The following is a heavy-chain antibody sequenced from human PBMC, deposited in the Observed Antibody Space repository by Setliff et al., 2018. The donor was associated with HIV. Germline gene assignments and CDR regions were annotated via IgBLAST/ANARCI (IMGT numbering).Heavy chain of an antibody. V-gene: IGHV1-8*02. J-gene: IGHJ5*02. CDR1: GGTFSAYG. D-gene: IGHD3-3*01. CDR2: MNPHSGNT. CDR3: ARDWNGRWFDP. Sequence: ASVKVSCKASGGTFSAYGITWVRQAPGQGLEWMGGMNPHSGNTGYAQKFQGRVTMTRDTSISTAYMELSRLRSDDTAVYYCARDWNGRWFDPWGQGTLVTVSS.